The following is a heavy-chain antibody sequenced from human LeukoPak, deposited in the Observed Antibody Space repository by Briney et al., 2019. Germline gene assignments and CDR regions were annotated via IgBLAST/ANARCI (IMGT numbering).Heavy chain of an antibody. V-gene: IGHV4-59*12. CDR2: VHYSGST. D-gene: IGHD3-9*01. Sequence: SETLSLTCTVSGVSIFSSYWNWVRQPPGKGLEWIGYVHYSGSTNYNPSLKSRVTISVDTSKSQFSLKLSSATAADTAVYYCATGRSIRYFDYGGQGTLPTVSS. CDR3: ATGRSIRYFDY. J-gene: IGHJ4*02. CDR1: GVSIFSSY.